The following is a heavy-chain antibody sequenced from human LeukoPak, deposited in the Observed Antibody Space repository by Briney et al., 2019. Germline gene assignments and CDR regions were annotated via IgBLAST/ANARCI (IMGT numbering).Heavy chain of an antibody. CDR1: GGSISSHY. CDR3: AREYSSSSFFDY. Sequence: SETLSLTCTVPGGSISSHYWSWIRQPPGKGLEWIGYIYYSGSTNYNPSLKSRVTISVDTSKNQFSLKLSSVTAADTAVYYCAREYSSSSFFDYWGQGTLVTVSS. D-gene: IGHD6-6*01. CDR2: IYYSGST. V-gene: IGHV4-59*11. J-gene: IGHJ4*02.